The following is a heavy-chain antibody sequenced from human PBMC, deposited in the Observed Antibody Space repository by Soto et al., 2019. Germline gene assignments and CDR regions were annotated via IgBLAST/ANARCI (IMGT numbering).Heavy chain of an antibody. V-gene: IGHV3-30*18. D-gene: IGHD3-22*01. Sequence: GGSLRLSCAASGFTFSSYGMHWVRQAPGKGLEWVAVISYDGSNKYYADSVKGRFTISRDNSKNTLYLQMNSLRAEDTAVYYCAKGTLPYYYDSSGRDAFDIWGQGTMVTVS. J-gene: IGHJ3*02. CDR3: AKGTLPYYYDSSGRDAFDI. CDR1: GFTFSSYG. CDR2: ISYDGSNK.